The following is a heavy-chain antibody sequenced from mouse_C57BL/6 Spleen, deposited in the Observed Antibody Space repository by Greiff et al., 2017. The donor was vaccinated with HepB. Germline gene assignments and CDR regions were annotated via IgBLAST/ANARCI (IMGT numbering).Heavy chain of an antibody. J-gene: IGHJ3*01. D-gene: IGHD1-1*02. Sequence: EVKLMESGGGLVKPGGSLKLSCESNEYEFPSHDMSWVRKTPEKRLELVAAINSDGGSTYYPDTMERRFIISRDNTKKALYLQMSSLRSEDTALYYCARLGGYGKFAYWGQGTLVTVSA. V-gene: IGHV5-2*01. CDR1: EYEFPSHD. CDR2: INSDGGST. CDR3: ARLGGYGKFAY.